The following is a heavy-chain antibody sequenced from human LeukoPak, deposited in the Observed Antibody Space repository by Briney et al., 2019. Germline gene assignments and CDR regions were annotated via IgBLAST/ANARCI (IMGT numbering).Heavy chain of an antibody. CDR2: IYHSGST. J-gene: IGHJ4*02. CDR1: GGSISSGGYY. CDR3: ARVSSVAAGTVVGFDY. Sequence: SQTLSLTCTVSGGSISSGGYYWSWIRQPPGKGLEWIGYIYHSGSTYYNPSLKSRVTISVDRSKNQFSLKLSSVTAADTAVYYCARVSSVAAGTVVGFDYWGQGTLVTVSS. D-gene: IGHD6-13*01. V-gene: IGHV4-30-2*01.